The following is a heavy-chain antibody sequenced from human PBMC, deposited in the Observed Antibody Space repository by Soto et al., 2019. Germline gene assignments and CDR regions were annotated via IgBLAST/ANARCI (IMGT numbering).Heavy chain of an antibody. J-gene: IGHJ6*03. CDR3: AIRTTVTTGFMDV. V-gene: IGHV4-34*01. CDR1: GGSFSGYY. Sequence: PSETLYITSAVYGGSFSGYYWSWIRHPPGKGLEWIGEINHSGSTNYNPSLKSRVTISVDTSKNQFSLKLSSVTAADTAVYYCAIRTTVTTGFMDVWGKGTTVTVSS. D-gene: IGHD4-4*01. CDR2: INHSGST.